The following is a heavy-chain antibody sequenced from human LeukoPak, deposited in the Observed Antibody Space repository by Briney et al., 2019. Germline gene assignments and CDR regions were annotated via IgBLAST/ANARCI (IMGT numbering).Heavy chain of an antibody. CDR3: ARDIGYSTSR. CDR1: GGSISSYL. D-gene: IGHD2-2*01. CDR2: IYYSGST. J-gene: IGHJ4*02. V-gene: IGHV4-59*01. Sequence: PSETLSLTCTVSGGSISSYLWSWIRQPPGKGLEWIGYIYYSGSTNYNPSLKSRVTILVDTSKNQFSLKVSSVTAADTAVYYCARDIGYSTSRWGQGTLVTVSS.